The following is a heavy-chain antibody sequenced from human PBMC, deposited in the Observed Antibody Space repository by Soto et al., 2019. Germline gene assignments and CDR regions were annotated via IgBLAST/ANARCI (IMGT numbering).Heavy chain of an antibody. CDR1: GGFISRGGYP. CDR2: IYHSGST. D-gene: IGHD2-21*01. J-gene: IGHJ5*02. V-gene: IGHV4-30-2*01. Sequence: VSGGFISRGGYPWCWIRQPTGKGLEWIGYIYHSGSTYYSPSLKSRVTMSVDTSKNQFSLRLRSVTAADTALYFFVRQRLPRPTNYCYAPWCQG. CDR3: VRQRLPRPTNYCYAP.